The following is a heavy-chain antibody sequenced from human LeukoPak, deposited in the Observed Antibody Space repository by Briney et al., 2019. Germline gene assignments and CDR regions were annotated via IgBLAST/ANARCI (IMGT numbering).Heavy chain of an antibody. J-gene: IGHJ4*02. CDR3: ARVPPSSYGDLDY. D-gene: IGHD4-17*01. Sequence: PRGSLRLSCAASGFTFSSYSMNWVRQAPGKGLEWVSSISSSSSYIYYADSVKGRFTISRGNAKNSLYLQMNSLRAEDTAVYYCARVPPSSYGDLDYWGQGTLVTVSS. V-gene: IGHV3-21*01. CDR1: GFTFSSYS. CDR2: ISSSSSYI.